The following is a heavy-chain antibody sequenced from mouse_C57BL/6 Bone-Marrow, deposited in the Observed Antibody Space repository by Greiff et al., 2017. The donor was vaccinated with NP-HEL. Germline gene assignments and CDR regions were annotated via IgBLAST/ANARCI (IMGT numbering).Heavy chain of an antibody. CDR1: GFSLTSYG. Sequence: QVQLKESGPGLVQPSQSLSITCTVSGFSLTSYGVHWVRQSPGKGLEWLGVLWSGGSTDYNAAFISRLSISKNNSNSQVFFKMNSQQADDTAIYYCARGKSRGSSYEFAYWGQGTLVTVSA. J-gene: IGHJ3*01. V-gene: IGHV2-2*01. CDR2: LWSGGST. D-gene: IGHD1-1*01. CDR3: ARGKSRGSSYEFAY.